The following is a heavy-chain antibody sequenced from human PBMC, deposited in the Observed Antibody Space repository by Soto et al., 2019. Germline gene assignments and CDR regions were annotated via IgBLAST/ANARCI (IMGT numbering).Heavy chain of an antibody. CDR2: IYYGGNT. J-gene: IGHJ4*02. Sequence: SETLSLTCAVSGGSINSNYFWGWIRQPPGRGLEWIGSIYYGGNTYYNPSLKSRVTISADLSKNQFSLNLNSVTAADTAVYYGATTIYSSAWSRDCWGQGTLVTFSS. V-gene: IGHV4-39*01. D-gene: IGHD6-19*01. CDR3: ATTIYSSAWSRDC. CDR1: GGSINSNYF.